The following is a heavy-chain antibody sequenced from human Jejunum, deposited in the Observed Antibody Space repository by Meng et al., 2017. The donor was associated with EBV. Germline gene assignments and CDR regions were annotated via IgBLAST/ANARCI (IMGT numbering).Heavy chain of an antibody. CDR2: INCNNGDT. Sequence: QVQVVQSGTEVKKPGASVRVSCKASGYRFTTYFIHWVRQASGQGLEWMGRINCNNGDTDYAQKFQDRVTMTRDTSITTAYMDLTGLTSNDTAFYYCARIRYGTGTDWFDPWGQGTLVTVSS. CDR3: ARIRYGTGTDWFDP. D-gene: IGHD3-10*01. J-gene: IGHJ5*02. CDR1: GYRFTTYF. V-gene: IGHV1-2*06.